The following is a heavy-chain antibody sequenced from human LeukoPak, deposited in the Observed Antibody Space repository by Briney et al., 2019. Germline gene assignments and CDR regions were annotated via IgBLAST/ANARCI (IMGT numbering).Heavy chain of an antibody. CDR2: ISYDGSNK. V-gene: IGHV3-30*18. CDR1: GFTFSSYG. J-gene: IGHJ6*02. CDR3: AKDRVRGVYYYYYGMDV. Sequence: AGGSLRLSCAASGFTFSSYGMHWVRQAPGKGLEWVAVISYDGSNKYYADSVKGRFTIPRDNSKNTLYLQMNSLRAEDTAVYYCAKDRVRGVYYYYYGMDVWSQGTMVTVSS. D-gene: IGHD3-10*01.